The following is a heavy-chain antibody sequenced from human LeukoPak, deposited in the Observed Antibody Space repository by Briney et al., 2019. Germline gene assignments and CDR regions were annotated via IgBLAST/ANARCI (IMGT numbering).Heavy chain of an antibody. CDR3: AKSSNFWSGYSDS. V-gene: IGHV3-23*01. CDR2: ITGVGGTT. J-gene: IGHJ4*02. D-gene: IGHD3-3*01. Sequence: GSLRLSCAASGFTFDNYALNWVRQAPGKGLEWVSAITGVGGTTYYADSVKGRFTISRDNSKNTLYLQMNSLRAEDTAVYYCAKSSNFWSGYSDSWGQGTLVSVSS. CDR1: GFTFDNYA.